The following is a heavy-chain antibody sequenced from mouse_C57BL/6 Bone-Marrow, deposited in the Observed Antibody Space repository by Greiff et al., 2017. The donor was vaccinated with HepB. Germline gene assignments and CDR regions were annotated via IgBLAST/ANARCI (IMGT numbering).Heavy chain of an antibody. V-gene: IGHV1-69*01. Sequence: QVQLQQPGAELVMPGASVKLSCKASGYTFTSYWMHWVKQRPGQGLEWIGEFDPSGSYTNYNQKFKGKSTLTVDKSSSTAYMQLRSLTSEDSAVYYCARWSDPWFAYWGQGTLVTVSA. CDR2: FDPSGSYT. J-gene: IGHJ3*01. CDR1: GYTFTSYW. CDR3: ARWSDPWFAY. D-gene: IGHD2-13*01.